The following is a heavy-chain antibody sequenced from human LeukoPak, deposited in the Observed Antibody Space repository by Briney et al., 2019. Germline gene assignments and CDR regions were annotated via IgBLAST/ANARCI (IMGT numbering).Heavy chain of an antibody. CDR2: INSDGSAT. D-gene: IGHD3-3*01. Sequence: PGGSLRLSCAASGFTFSRYWMHWVRQTPGKGLVWVSRINSDGSATNYADSVKGRFTISRDNAKNTLVLQMNSLRPEDTAVYYCARAGEEYYDFWIGYHPLNSWGQGTLVTVSS. J-gene: IGHJ4*02. CDR1: GFTFSRYW. V-gene: IGHV3-74*01. CDR3: ARAGEEYYDFWIGYHPLNS.